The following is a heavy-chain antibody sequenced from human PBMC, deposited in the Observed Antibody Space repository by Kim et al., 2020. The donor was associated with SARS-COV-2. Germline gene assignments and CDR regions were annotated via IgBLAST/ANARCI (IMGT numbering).Heavy chain of an antibody. Sequence: GGSLRLSCAASGFTFDDYAMHWVRQAPGKGLEWVSGISWNSGSIGYADSVKGRFTISRDNAKNSLYLQMNSLRAEDTALYYCAKVQGDYVLRGGAFDIWGQGTMVTVSS. CDR1: GFTFDDYA. V-gene: IGHV3-9*01. CDR3: AKVQGDYVLRGGAFDI. J-gene: IGHJ3*02. D-gene: IGHD4-17*01. CDR2: ISWNSGSI.